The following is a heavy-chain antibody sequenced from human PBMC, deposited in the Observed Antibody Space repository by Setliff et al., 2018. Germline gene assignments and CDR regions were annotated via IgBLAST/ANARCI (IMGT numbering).Heavy chain of an antibody. Sequence: ASVKVSCKASGYTFTSYAMNWVRQAPGQGLEWMGWINTNTGNPTYAQGFTGRFVFSLDTSVSTAYLQISGLKAEDTAMYYCARDELSNSGSSPLADYWGQGTLVTVSS. D-gene: IGHD1-26*01. CDR3: ARDELSNSGSSPLADY. CDR1: GYTFTSYA. V-gene: IGHV7-4-1*02. J-gene: IGHJ4*02. CDR2: INTNTGNP.